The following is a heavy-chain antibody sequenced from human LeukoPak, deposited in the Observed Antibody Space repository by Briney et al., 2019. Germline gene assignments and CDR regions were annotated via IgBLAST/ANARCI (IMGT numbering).Heavy chain of an antibody. V-gene: IGHV1-69*06. D-gene: IGHD2-15*01. Sequence: ASVKVSCKASGGTFSSYAISWVRQAPGQGLEWMGGIIPIFGTANYAQKFQGRVTITADKSTSTAYVELSSLRSEDTAVYYCARDSLRRGRRLGGYYYGMDVWGKGTTVTVSS. CDR2: IIPIFGTA. J-gene: IGHJ6*04. CDR1: GGTFSSYA. CDR3: ARDSLRRGRRLGGYYYGMDV.